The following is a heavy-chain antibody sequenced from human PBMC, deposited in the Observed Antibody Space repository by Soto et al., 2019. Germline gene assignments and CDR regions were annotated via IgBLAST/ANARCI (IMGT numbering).Heavy chain of an antibody. D-gene: IGHD2-15*01. CDR2: MSYDGRDK. J-gene: IGHJ4*02. Sequence: QVQLVESGGGVVQPGRSLRLSWSDSGFTFISYGMHWFRQAPGKGLEWLAVMSYDGRDKYYADSVRGLLTISRDYSKNTVYLQLNSLRVEDTAVYYCAKARSGSWHEGYYFDNWGQGTLVTVSS. CDR1: GFTFISYG. CDR3: AKARSGSWHEGYYFDN. V-gene: IGHV3-30*18.